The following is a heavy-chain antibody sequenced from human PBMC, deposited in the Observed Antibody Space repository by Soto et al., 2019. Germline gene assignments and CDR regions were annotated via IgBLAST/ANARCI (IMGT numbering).Heavy chain of an antibody. CDR1: GYIFTAYY. V-gene: IGHV1-2*02. CDR2: INPDSGGT. Sequence: ASVKVSCKASGYIFTAYYMHWVRQAPGQGPEWMGWINPDSGGTSYAPKFQGRVTMTRETSSSTVYMELRRLRSDDTALYYCARDVAGDDYFDYWGQGTLVTVSS. D-gene: IGHD6-19*01. J-gene: IGHJ4*02. CDR3: ARDVAGDDYFDY.